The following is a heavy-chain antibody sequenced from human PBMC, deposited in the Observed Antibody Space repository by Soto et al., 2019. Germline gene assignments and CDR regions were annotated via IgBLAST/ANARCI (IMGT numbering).Heavy chain of an antibody. D-gene: IGHD4-17*01. J-gene: IGHJ5*02. CDR1: GFLFSTST. Sequence: QAQLVQSGGGMVHPGRSLRLSCEASGFLFSTSTLNWVRRAPGKGLEWVAEILSRGRDIYYADSVKGRFTVSRDNSKNTLYLQLDRLKSDDTAVYYCATLGRADYPPLAPWGQGTLVTVSS. V-gene: IGHV3-30*14. CDR3: ATLGRADYPPLAP. CDR2: ILSRGRDI.